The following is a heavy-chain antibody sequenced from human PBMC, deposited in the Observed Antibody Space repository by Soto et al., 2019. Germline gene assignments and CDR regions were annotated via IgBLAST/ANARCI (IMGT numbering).Heavy chain of an antibody. Sequence: QVQLVQSGAEVRKPGSSVKVSCKASGVTFSSYTISWVRQAPGQGLEWMGRIIPVLGVANYAPKFQGRLTYIAVERTSTVYMDLRSLRSEDTSIYCGRRLINGASDVSDFWGQWTFITVSS. V-gene: IGHV1-69*02. CDR1: GVTFSSYT. CDR3: GRRLINGASDVSDF. J-gene: IGHJ3*01. CDR2: IIPVLGVA.